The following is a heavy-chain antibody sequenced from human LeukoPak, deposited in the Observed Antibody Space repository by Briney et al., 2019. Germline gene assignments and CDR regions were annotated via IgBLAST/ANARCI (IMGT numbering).Heavy chain of an antibody. CDR2: IYYSGST. CDR3: ARHYYGDYVHWYFDL. CDR1: GGSISSYY. J-gene: IGHJ2*01. Sequence: NSSETLSLTCTVSGGSISSYYWSWIRQPPGKGLEWNGYIYYSGSTNYNPSLKSRVTISVDTSKNQFSLKLSSVTAADTAVYYCARHYYGDYVHWYFDLWGRGTLVTVSS. D-gene: IGHD4-17*01. V-gene: IGHV4-59*08.